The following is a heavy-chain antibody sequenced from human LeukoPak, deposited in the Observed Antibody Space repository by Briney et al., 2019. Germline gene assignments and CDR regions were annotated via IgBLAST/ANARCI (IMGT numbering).Heavy chain of an antibody. CDR1: GFTFSSYA. Sequence: PGGSLRLSCAASGFTFSSYAMHWVRQAPGKGLEWVAVISYDGSNKYYADSVKGRFTISRDNSKNTLYLQMNSLRAEDTAVYYCARDPMGTGTTGFDYWGQGNLVTVSS. J-gene: IGHJ4*02. V-gene: IGHV3-30*04. CDR2: ISYDGSNK. D-gene: IGHD1-7*01. CDR3: ARDPMGTGTTGFDY.